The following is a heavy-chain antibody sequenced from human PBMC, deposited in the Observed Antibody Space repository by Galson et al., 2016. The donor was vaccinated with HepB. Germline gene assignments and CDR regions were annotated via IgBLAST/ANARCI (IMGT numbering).Heavy chain of an antibody. J-gene: IGHJ4*02. CDR3: ATDGRIYCSSASCQDHFHY. V-gene: IGHV3-30*03. CDR1: GFTFSSYD. D-gene: IGHD2-2*01. CDR2: ISYDGSNK. Sequence: SLRLSCAASGFTFSSYDMHWVRQAPGKGLEWVAFISYDGSNKKYADSVKGRFTISRDNSKKTLYLQMNSLRAEDTAVYYCATDGRIYCSSASCQDHFHYWGQGTLVTVSS.